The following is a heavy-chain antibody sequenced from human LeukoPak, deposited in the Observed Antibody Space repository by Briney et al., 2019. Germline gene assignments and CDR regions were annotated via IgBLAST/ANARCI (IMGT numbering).Heavy chain of an antibody. CDR2: IYTSGST. CDR1: GGSLSSNY. J-gene: IGHJ3*02. V-gene: IGHV4-4*07. CDR3: ARTLARASSSGSHYAAFDI. D-gene: IGHD1-26*01. Sequence: SETLSLTCSIAGGSLSSNYWSWIRQPAGKGLEWIGRIYTSGSTNYNPSLKSRVTMSVDTSKNQFSLQLSSEPAADTALYYCARTLARASSSGSHYAAFDIWGQGTMPTVSS.